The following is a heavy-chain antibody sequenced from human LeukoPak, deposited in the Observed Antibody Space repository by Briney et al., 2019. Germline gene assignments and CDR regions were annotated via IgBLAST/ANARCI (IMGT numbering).Heavy chain of an antibody. D-gene: IGHD3-10*01. CDR3: TRGLGLLWFGELLGFDY. CDR1: GFTFGDYA. Sequence: GRSLRLSCTASGFTFGDYAMSWVRQAPGKGLEWVGFIRSKAYGGTTEYAASVKGRFTISRDDSKSIAYLQMNSLKTEDTAVYYCTRGLGLLWFGELLGFDYWGQGTLVTVSS. CDR2: IRSKAYGGTT. J-gene: IGHJ4*02. V-gene: IGHV3-49*04.